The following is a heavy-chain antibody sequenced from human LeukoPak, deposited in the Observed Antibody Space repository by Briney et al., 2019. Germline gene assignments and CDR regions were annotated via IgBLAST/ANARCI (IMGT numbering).Heavy chain of an antibody. Sequence: GGSLRLSCAASGFTFSSYSMNWVRQAPGKGLEWVANIKQDGSDKYYLTSVRGRFTISRDNAKNSLFLQMNSLRVEDTAVYYCARGGGHLDCWGQGTLVTVSS. D-gene: IGHD4-23*01. CDR1: GFTFSSYS. V-gene: IGHV3-7*03. J-gene: IGHJ4*02. CDR2: IKQDGSDK. CDR3: ARGGGHLDC.